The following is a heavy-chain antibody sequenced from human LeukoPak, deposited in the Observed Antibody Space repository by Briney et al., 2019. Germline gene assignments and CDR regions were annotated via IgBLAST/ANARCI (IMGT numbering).Heavy chain of an antibody. Sequence: GGTLRLSCAASGFTFSSYGMSWVRQAPGKGLEWVSAISGSGGSTYYADSVKGRFTISRDNSKNTLYLQMNSLRAEDTAVYYCAKGDSGSYYAYYFDYWGQGTLVTVSS. CDR3: AKGDSGSYYAYYFDY. D-gene: IGHD1-26*01. CDR1: GFTFSSYG. V-gene: IGHV3-23*01. CDR2: ISGSGGST. J-gene: IGHJ4*02.